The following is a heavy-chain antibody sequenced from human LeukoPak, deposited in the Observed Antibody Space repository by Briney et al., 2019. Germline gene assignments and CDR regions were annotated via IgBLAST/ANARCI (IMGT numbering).Heavy chain of an antibody. V-gene: IGHV4-31*03. CDR2: IYYSGST. D-gene: IGHD6-13*01. CDR3: ARVLIIAAAGTVVDY. Sequence: SETLSLTCTVSDGSINSSSYYWGWIRQPPGKGLEWIGYIYYSGSTYYNPSLKSRVTISVDTSKNQFSLKLSSVTAADTAVYYCARVLIIAAAGTVVDYWGQGTLVTVSS. CDR1: DGSINSSSYY. J-gene: IGHJ4*02.